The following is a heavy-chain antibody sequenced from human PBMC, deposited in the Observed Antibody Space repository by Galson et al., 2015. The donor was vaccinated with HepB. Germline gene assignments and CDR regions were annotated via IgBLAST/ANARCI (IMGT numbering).Heavy chain of an antibody. V-gene: IGHV3-23*01. CDR3: APKAVAGTFIY. D-gene: IGHD6-19*01. J-gene: IGHJ4*02. CDR1: GFTFRSYT. Sequence: SLRLSCAASGFTFRSYTMSWVRQAPGKGLEWVSAISDSGGNTYYADSVKGRFTISRDNSKNTLYLQMNSLRAEDTAVYYCAPKAVAGTFIYWGQGTLVTVSS. CDR2: ISDSGGNT.